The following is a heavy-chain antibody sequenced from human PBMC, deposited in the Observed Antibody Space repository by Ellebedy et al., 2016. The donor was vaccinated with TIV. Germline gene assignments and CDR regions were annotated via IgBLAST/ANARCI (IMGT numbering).Heavy chain of an antibody. D-gene: IGHD6-19*01. CDR1: GFTFSNYW. CDR3: ARDQWLGRAYYFDS. V-gene: IGHV3-7*01. Sequence: GGSLRLSCAASGFTFSNYWMSWVRQAPGKGLEWVANIKQDGSEKYYVDSVKGRFSISRDNTKNSLYLQMNSLTDEDTAVYYCARDQWLGRAYYFDSWGQGTLVTFSS. CDR2: IKQDGSEK. J-gene: IGHJ4*02.